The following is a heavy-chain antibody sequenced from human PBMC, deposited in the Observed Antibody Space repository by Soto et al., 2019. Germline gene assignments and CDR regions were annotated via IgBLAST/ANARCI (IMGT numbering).Heavy chain of an antibody. CDR2: ISAYNGNT. V-gene: IGHV1-18*04. Sequence: ASVKVSCKASGYTFTSYGISWVRQAPGQGLEWMGWISAYNGNTNYAQKLQGRVTMTTDTSPSTAYMELRSLRSDDTAVYYCARVGYCSSTSCHPLGAFDIWGQGTMVTVSS. CDR3: ARVGYCSSTSCHPLGAFDI. J-gene: IGHJ3*02. CDR1: GYTFTSYG. D-gene: IGHD2-2*03.